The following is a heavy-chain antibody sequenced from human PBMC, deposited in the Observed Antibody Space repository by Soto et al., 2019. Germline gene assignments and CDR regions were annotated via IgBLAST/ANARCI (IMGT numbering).Heavy chain of an antibody. V-gene: IGHV2-5*02. CDR2: IYLDGES. J-gene: IGHJ4*02. Sequence: QITLKEAGPTLVKPTETLTLTCTFSGFSFTTTRMGVGWTRQPPVKALEWLAIIYLDGESRYNPLLRRRLTLTEDTSKNQVVLTMTNMDPRDTATSYCAHRDSTGTTTYFDSWGQGIPVTVAS. D-gene: IGHD1-1*01. CDR3: AHRDSTGTTTYFDS. CDR1: GFSFTTTRMG.